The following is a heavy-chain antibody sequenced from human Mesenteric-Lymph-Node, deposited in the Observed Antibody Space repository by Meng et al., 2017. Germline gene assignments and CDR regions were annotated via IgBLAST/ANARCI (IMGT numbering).Heavy chain of an antibody. V-gene: IGHV3-48*01. CDR1: GFTFSNYA. CDR3: ARDRSPYYYGYYFDY. J-gene: IGHJ4*02. D-gene: IGHD3-10*01. Sequence: GESLKISCAASGFTFSNYAMSWVRQAPGKGLEWVSYISSSGGTIYYADSVKGRFTISRDNSKNTLYLQMNSLRAEDTAMYYCARDRSPYYYGYYFDYWGQGTLVTVSS. CDR2: ISSSGGTI.